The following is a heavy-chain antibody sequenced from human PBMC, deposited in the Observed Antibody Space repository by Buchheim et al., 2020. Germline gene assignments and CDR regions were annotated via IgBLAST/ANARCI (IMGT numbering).Heavy chain of an antibody. CDR2: IYYSGSA. CDR3: ASNWGLYYFDY. D-gene: IGHD7-27*01. Sequence: QLQLQESGPGLVNPSGTLSLTCSVSGGSISSSSYSWGWIRQPPGKGLEWIGSIYYSGSAFYNPALESRVTILVDRSKSQVSLHLNSVTAADTAMYYCASNWGLYYFDYWGQGTL. V-gene: IGHV4-39*07. J-gene: IGHJ4*02. CDR1: GGSISSSSYS.